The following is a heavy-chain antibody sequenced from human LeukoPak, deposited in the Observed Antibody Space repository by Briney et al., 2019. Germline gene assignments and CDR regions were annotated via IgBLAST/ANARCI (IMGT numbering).Heavy chain of an antibody. D-gene: IGHD3-22*01. CDR1: GFTFSSYG. V-gene: IGHV3-30*02. J-gene: IGHJ4*02. Sequence: GGSLRLSCAASGFTFSSYGTHWVRQAPGKGLEWVAFIRYDGSNKYYADSVKGRFTTSRDNSKNTVYLQMNNLRVEDTAVYYCAKDRTYYYDSSRHYFDSWGQGTLVTVSS. CDR2: IRYDGSNK. CDR3: AKDRTYYYDSSRHYFDS.